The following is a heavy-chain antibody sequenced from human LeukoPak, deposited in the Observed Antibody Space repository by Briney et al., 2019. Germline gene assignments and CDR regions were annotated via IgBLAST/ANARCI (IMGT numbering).Heavy chain of an antibody. Sequence: GGSLRLSCAASGFNFSSHGMHWVRQAPGKGLEWVAFIRYDGSNKYYADSVKGRFTISRDNSKNTLYLQMNSLRAEDTAVYYCARGYHSSGWYADYYYYMDVWGKGTTVTVSS. CDR1: GFNFSSHG. V-gene: IGHV3-30*02. J-gene: IGHJ6*03. D-gene: IGHD6-19*01. CDR2: IRYDGSNK. CDR3: ARGYHSSGWYADYYYYMDV.